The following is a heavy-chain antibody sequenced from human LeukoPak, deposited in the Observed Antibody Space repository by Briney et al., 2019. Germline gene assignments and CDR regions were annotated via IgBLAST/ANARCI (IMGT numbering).Heavy chain of an antibody. CDR1: GGTFSSYA. CDR2: IIPIFGTA. CDR3: AIRDKHVGFAFDI. V-gene: IGHV1-69*05. Sequence: GASVKVSCKASGGTFSSYAISWVRQAPGQGLEWMGGIIPIFGTANYAQKFQGRVTITTDESTSTAYMELSSLRSEDTAVYYCAIRDKHVGFAFDIWGQGTMVTVSS. D-gene: IGHD3-10*01. J-gene: IGHJ3*02.